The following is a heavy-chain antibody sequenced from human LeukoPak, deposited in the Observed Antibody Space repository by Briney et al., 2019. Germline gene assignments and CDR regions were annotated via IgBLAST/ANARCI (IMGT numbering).Heavy chain of an antibody. CDR3: ASAAGYSYGDIDY. Sequence: ASVKVSCKASGYTFTSYDINWVRQATGQGLEWMGWMNPNSGNTGYAQKFQGRVTMTRNTSISTAYMELSSLRSEDPAVYYCASAAGYSYGDIDYWGQGTLVTVSS. CDR1: GYTFTSYD. CDR2: MNPNSGNT. V-gene: IGHV1-8*01. D-gene: IGHD5-18*01. J-gene: IGHJ4*02.